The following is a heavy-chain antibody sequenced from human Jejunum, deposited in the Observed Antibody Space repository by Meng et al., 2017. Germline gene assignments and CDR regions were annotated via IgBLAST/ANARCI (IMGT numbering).Heavy chain of an antibody. Sequence: QLLPQESGPGLVKPSETLSLTCTASGASISTTNYYWGWIRQPPGKGLEWIGTMSYSGTTFLNPSLKSRITISTDTSKNQFSLDLTSVTAADTAVYYCATRIPQYCTGGSCYSGLGHWGQGTLVTVSS. V-gene: IGHV4-39*07. D-gene: IGHD2-15*01. CDR1: GASISTTNYY. CDR3: ATRIPQYCTGGSCYSGLGH. J-gene: IGHJ4*02. CDR2: MSYSGTT.